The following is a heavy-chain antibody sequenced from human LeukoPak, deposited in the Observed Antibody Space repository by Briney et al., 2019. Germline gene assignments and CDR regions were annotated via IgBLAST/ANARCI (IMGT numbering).Heavy chain of an antibody. CDR2: IIPIFGTA. V-gene: IGHV1-69*05. D-gene: IGHD6-6*01. Sequence: SVKVSCKASGGTFSSYAISWVQQAPGQGLEWMGGIIPIFGTANYAQKFRGRVTITTDESTSTAYMELSSLRSEDTAVYYCASDSSSSGGFDYWGQGTLVTVSS. CDR3: ASDSSSSGGFDY. J-gene: IGHJ4*02. CDR1: GGTFSSYA.